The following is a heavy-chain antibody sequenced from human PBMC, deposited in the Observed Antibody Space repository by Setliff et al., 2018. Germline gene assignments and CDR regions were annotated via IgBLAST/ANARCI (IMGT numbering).Heavy chain of an antibody. D-gene: IGHD4-17*01. CDR3: ARDPLTTNRRRAFDI. CDR1: GGSISSSSYY. V-gene: IGHV4-39*07. Sequence: SSETLSLTCTVSGGSISSSSYYWGWIRQPPGKGLEWIGSIYYSGTTHYNPSLKSRVTISVDTSKNQFSLKLSSVTAADTAVYYCARDPLTTNRRRAFDIWGQGTMVTVSS. J-gene: IGHJ3*02. CDR2: IYYSGTT.